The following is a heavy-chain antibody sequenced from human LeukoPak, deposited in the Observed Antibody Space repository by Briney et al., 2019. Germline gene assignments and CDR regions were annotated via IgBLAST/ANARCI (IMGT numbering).Heavy chain of an antibody. D-gene: IGHD3-10*01. CDR2: ISGTGGGA. CDR3: AKRSSFSYGSGSYSDY. CDR1: GFTFSSFA. Sequence: GGSLRLSCAASGFTFSSFAMSWVRQAPGKGLEWVSAISGTGGGAYYADSAKGRFTISRDISKNTLYLQMNSLRAEDTAVYYCAKRSSFSYGSGSYSDYWGQGTLVTDSS. V-gene: IGHV3-23*01. J-gene: IGHJ4*02.